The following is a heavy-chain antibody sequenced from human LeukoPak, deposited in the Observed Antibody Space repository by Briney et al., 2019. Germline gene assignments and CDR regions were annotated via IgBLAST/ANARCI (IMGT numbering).Heavy chain of an antibody. CDR3: TRGHSSSWFDY. Sequence: GSLRLSCAASGFTFSSYAMSWVRQAPGKGLEWVSAISGSGGSTYYADSVKGRFTISRDNSKNTLYLQMNSLRAEDTAVYYCTRGHSSSWFDYWGQGTLVTVSS. D-gene: IGHD6-13*01. V-gene: IGHV3-23*01. CDR2: ISGSGGST. CDR1: GFTFSSYA. J-gene: IGHJ4*02.